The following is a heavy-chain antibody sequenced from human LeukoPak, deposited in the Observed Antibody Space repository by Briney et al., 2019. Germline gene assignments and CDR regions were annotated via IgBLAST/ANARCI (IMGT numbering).Heavy chain of an antibody. D-gene: IGHD3-22*01. CDR3: AKDSTRDYYDSTFDY. CDR2: LSYDGTNT. V-gene: IGHV3-33*05. Sequence: GGSLRLSCVASGFTFSSYSMQWVRQTPGKGLEWVGILSYDGTNTYYGESVKGRFTISRDNSKNTLYLQMNSLRAEDTAVYYCAKDSTRDYYDSTFDYWGQGTLVTVSS. J-gene: IGHJ4*02. CDR1: GFTFSSYS.